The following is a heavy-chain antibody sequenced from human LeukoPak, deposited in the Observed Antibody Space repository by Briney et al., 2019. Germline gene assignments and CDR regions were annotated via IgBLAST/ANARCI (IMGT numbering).Heavy chain of an antibody. J-gene: IGHJ4*02. D-gene: IGHD3-16*01. CDR3: ARDYWLGNRGLFYFNY. CDR2: INPNSGGT. CDR1: GYTFTGYY. Sequence: ASVKVSCKASGYTFTGYYMHWVRQAPGQGLEWMGWINPNSGGTNYAQKFQGWVTMTRDTSISTAYMELSRLRSDDTAVYYCARDYWLGNRGLFYFNYWGQGTHLIVSS. V-gene: IGHV1-2*04.